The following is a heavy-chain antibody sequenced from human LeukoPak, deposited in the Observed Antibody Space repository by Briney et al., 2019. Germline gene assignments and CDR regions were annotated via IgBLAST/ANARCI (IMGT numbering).Heavy chain of an antibody. Sequence: ASVKVSCKSSGYTFTSYGISWVRQAPGQGLGWMGWISAYNGNTNYPQKLQGRVTMTTDTSTSTAYMELRSLRSDDTAVYYCARVSSATWGAFDIWGQGTMVTVSS. D-gene: IGHD6-19*01. CDR2: ISAYNGNT. J-gene: IGHJ3*02. CDR3: ARVSSATWGAFDI. V-gene: IGHV1-18*01. CDR1: GYTFTSYG.